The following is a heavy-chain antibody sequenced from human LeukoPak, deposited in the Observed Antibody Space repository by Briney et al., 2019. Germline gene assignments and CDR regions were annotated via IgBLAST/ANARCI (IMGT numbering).Heavy chain of an antibody. V-gene: IGHV3-NL1*01. CDR1: GFTFTNSA. CDR3: AKGDGYKGRAFDI. J-gene: IGHJ3*02. D-gene: IGHD5-24*01. Sequence: PGGSLRLSCAASGFTFTNSAMNWVRQAPGKGLEWVSSINDVASHIYYADSVKGRFTISRDNPKNTLYLQMNSLRAEDTAVYYCAKGDGYKGRAFDIWGQGTMVTVSS. CDR2: INDVASHI.